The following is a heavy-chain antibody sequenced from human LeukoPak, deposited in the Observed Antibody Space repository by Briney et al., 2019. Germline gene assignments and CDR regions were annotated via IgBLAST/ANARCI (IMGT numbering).Heavy chain of an antibody. Sequence: SETLSLTCTVSGGSISSYYWSLIRQPPGKGLEWIGYIYYSGSTNYNPSLKSRVTISVDTSKNQFSLKLSSVTAADTAVYYCARAPYYYDSSGYHSYCYGMDVWGQGTTVTVSS. V-gene: IGHV4-59*01. CDR3: ARAPYYYDSSGYHSYCYGMDV. CDR2: IYYSGST. CDR1: GGSISSYY. J-gene: IGHJ6*02. D-gene: IGHD3-22*01.